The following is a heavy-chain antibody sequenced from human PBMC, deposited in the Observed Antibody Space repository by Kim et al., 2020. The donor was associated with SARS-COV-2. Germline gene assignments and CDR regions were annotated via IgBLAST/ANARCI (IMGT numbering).Heavy chain of an antibody. J-gene: IGHJ1*01. CDR1: GYTVTYSY. CDR3: ATVVFYYDAGYFKN. D-gene: IGHD3-22*01. V-gene: IGHV3-66*01. CDR2: IYSGGNT. Sequence: GGSLRLSCAASGYTVTYSYMGWVRQAPGKGLEWVSFIYSGGNTIYADSVKGRLLISRDQSKNTRYLQMNSMRDEDTAVYYCATVVFYYDAGYFKNWGQGTLVIVSS.